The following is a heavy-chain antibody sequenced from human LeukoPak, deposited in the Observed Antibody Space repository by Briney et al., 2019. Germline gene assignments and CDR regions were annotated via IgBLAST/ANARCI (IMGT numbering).Heavy chain of an antibody. D-gene: IGHD2-8*01. J-gene: IGHJ6*02. CDR2: ISGSGGNT. Sequence: PGGSLRLSCAASGFTFSSYAMSWVRQAPGKGQEWVSGISGSGGNTYYGDSVKGRFTISRDNSKNTLYLQMNSLRAEDTAVYYCAKVMAQGGMDVWGQGTTVTVSS. CDR1: GFTFSSYA. CDR3: AKVMAQGGMDV. V-gene: IGHV3-23*01.